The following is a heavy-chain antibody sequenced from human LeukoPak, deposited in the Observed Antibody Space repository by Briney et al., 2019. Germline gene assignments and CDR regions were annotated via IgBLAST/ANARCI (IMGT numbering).Heavy chain of an antibody. CDR1: GGTFSSYA. J-gene: IGHJ6*02. Sequence: GASVTVSCKASGGTFSSYAISWVRQAPGQGLEWMGGIIPIFGTANYAQKFQGRVTITADESTSTAYMELSSLRSEDTAVYYCARPTLPVVVPAAMPPYGSGSYPVPRYYYYYYGMDVWGQGTTVTVSS. V-gene: IGHV1-69*13. CDR2: IIPIFGTA. D-gene: IGHD2-2*01. CDR3: ARPTLPVVVPAAMPPYGSGSYPVPRYYYYYYGMDV.